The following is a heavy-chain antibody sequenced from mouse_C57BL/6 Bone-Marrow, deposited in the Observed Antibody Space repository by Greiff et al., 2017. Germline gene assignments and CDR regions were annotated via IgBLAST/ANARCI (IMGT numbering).Heavy chain of an antibody. CDR3: ARAGSYYYGSSPYAMDY. D-gene: IGHD1-1*01. CDR2: ISDGGSYT. V-gene: IGHV5-4*03. Sequence: EVKLMESGGGLVKPGGSLKLSCAASGFTFSSYAMSWVRQTPEKRLEWVATISDGGSYTYYPDNVKGRFTISRDNAKNNLYLQMSHLKSEDTAMYYCARAGSYYYGSSPYAMDYWGQGTSVTVSS. CDR1: GFTFSSYA. J-gene: IGHJ4*01.